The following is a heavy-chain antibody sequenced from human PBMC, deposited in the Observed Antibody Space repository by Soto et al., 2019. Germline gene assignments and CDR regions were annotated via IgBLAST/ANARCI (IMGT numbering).Heavy chain of an antibody. J-gene: IGHJ4*02. V-gene: IGHV3-21*01. Sequence: LRLSCAASGFTFSSYSMNWVRQAPGKGLEWVSSISSSSSYIYYADSVKGRFTISRDNAKNSLYLQMNSLRAEDTAVYYCARDPYCSSTSCYTQQWLVTNYFDYWGQGTLVTVSS. CDR1: GFTFSSYS. CDR2: ISSSSSYI. CDR3: ARDPYCSSTSCYTQQWLVTNYFDY. D-gene: IGHD2-2*02.